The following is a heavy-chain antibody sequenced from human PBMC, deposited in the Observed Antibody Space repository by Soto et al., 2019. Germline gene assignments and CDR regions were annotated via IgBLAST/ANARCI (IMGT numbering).Heavy chain of an antibody. D-gene: IGHD1-1*01. V-gene: IGHV2-5*02. CDR1: GFSLSTLGVG. CDR3: ALQRSGEFDY. CDR2: IYWDDDK. J-gene: IGHJ4*02. Sequence: QITLKESGPTLVTPTQTLTLTCTFSGFSLSTLGVGVGWIRQPPGKALEWLALIYWDDDKHYSPSLKSTPTNTKDTSKNQVVLTVTNVDPENTAKYYCALQRSGEFDYWGPGTLVTVST.